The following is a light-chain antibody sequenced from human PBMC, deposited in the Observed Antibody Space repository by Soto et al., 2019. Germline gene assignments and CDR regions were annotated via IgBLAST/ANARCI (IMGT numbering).Light chain of an antibody. CDR3: SSYTSSSTQV. Sequence: QSALTQPASVSGSPGQSITISCTGTSSDVGGYNFVSWYQQYPGKAPKLMIYDVSDGPSGVSNRFSGSKSANTASLTISGLQAEDEADYYCSSYTSSSTQVFGTGTKLTVL. CDR2: DVS. CDR1: SSDVGGYNF. J-gene: IGLJ1*01. V-gene: IGLV2-14*01.